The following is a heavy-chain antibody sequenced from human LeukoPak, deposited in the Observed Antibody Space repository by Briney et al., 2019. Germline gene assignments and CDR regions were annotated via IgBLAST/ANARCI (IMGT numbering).Heavy chain of an antibody. V-gene: IGHV3-7*01. J-gene: IGHJ4*02. CDR1: GFTFTSYW. CDR2: IKQDGSEK. Sequence: GGSLRLSCAASGFTFTSYWMNWVRQAPGMGLEWVANIKQDGSEKYYVDSVKGRFTISRDNATHSLYLQMNSLRAEDTAVYYCARDPDRDGVDYWGQGTLVTVSS. CDR3: ARDPDRDGVDY. D-gene: IGHD1-14*01.